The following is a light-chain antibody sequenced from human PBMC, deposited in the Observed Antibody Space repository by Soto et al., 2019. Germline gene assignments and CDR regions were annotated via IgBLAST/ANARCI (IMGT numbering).Light chain of an antibody. J-gene: IGKJ4*01. CDR3: QQYGSSPLT. CDR1: QSVSSNY. CDR2: GPS. Sequence: EIVLTQSPGTLSLSPGERATLSCRASQSVSSNYLAWYQQKPGQAPRLLIYGPSSRDTGIPDRFSGSGSGTDFILTISRLEPEDFAVYYCQQYGSSPLTFGGGTKVEIK. V-gene: IGKV3-20*01.